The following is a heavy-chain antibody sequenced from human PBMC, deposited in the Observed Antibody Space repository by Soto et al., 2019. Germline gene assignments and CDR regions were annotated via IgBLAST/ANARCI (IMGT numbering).Heavy chain of an antibody. Sequence: QVQLVQSGAEVKKPGASVKVSCKASGYTFTSYYMHWVRQAPGQGLEWMGIINPSCGSTSYAQKFQGRVTMTRDTSTSTVYMELSSLRSEDTAVYYCAREALGVYCSGGSCLDYWGQGTLVTVSS. CDR3: AREALGVYCSGGSCLDY. CDR2: INPSCGST. V-gene: IGHV1-46*03. D-gene: IGHD2-15*01. J-gene: IGHJ4*02. CDR1: GYTFTSYY.